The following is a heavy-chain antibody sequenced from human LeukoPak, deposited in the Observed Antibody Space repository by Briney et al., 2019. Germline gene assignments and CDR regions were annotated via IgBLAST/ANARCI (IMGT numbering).Heavy chain of an antibody. CDR2: IYYSGTT. CDR1: CASISSSY. Sequence: SETLSLTCTVSCASISSSYWSWIRQPPGKGLEWIGNIYYSGTTKYNPSLRSRVTISIDTSKNQFSLKVNSVTAADTAVYYCARGQPQRYNSDWYVNWFDPWGQGTLVSVSS. J-gene: IGHJ5*02. D-gene: IGHD6-19*01. CDR3: ARGQPQRYNSDWYVNWFDP. V-gene: IGHV4-59*01.